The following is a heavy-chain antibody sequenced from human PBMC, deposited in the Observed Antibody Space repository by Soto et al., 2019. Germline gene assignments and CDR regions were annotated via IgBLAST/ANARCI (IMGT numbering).Heavy chain of an antibody. V-gene: IGHV4-34*01. J-gene: IGHJ6*02. Sequence: SETLSLTCAVYGGSFSGYYWSWIRQPPGKGLEWIGEINHSGSTNYNPSLKSRVTISVDTSRNQFSLKLSSVTAADTAVYYCASTFYCSSTSCYGNYYYYYGMDVWGQGTTVTVSS. D-gene: IGHD2-2*01. CDR3: ASTFYCSSTSCYGNYYYYYGMDV. CDR2: INHSGST. CDR1: GGSFSGYY.